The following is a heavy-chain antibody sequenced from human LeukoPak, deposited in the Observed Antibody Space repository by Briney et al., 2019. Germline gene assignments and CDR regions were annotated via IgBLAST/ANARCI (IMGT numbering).Heavy chain of an antibody. V-gene: IGHV3-74*01. CDR1: GFTFSSYW. D-gene: IGHD4-17*01. CDR3: ARNRMTTVNWFDP. J-gene: IGHJ5*02. Sequence: GGSLRLSCAASGFTFSSYWMHWVRQAPGKGLVWVSRINSDGSSTSYADSVKGRFTISRDNAKNTLYPQMNSLRAEDTAVYYCARNRMTTVNWFDPWGQGTLVTVSS. CDR2: INSDGSST.